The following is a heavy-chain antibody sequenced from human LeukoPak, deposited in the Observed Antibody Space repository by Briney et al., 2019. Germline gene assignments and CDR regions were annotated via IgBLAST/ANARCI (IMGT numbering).Heavy chain of an antibody. Sequence: ASVKVSCKASGGTFSSYAISWVRQAPGQGLEWMGWISAYNGNTNYAQKLQGRVTMTTDTSTSTAYMELRSLRSDDTAVYYCAATRGPDNQYWGQGTLVTVSS. V-gene: IGHV1-18*01. CDR1: GGTFSSYA. D-gene: IGHD1-14*01. J-gene: IGHJ4*02. CDR3: AATRGPDNQY. CDR2: ISAYNGNT.